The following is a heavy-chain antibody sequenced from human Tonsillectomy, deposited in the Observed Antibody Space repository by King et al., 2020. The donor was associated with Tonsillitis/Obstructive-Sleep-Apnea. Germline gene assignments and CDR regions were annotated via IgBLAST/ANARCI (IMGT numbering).Heavy chain of an antibody. D-gene: IGHD3-3*01. J-gene: IGHJ4*02. V-gene: IGHV6-1*01. Sequence: VQLQQSGPGLVKPSQTLSLTCAISGDSVSSNSAAWNWIRQSPSRGLEWLGRTYYRSKWYNDYAVSVKSRITINPDTSKNQFFLQLNSVTPEDTAVYYCGRGVTPRLLEWLRYFDYWGQGTLVTVSS. CDR3: GRGVTPRLLEWLRYFDY. CDR2: TYYRSKWYN. CDR1: GDSVSSNSAA.